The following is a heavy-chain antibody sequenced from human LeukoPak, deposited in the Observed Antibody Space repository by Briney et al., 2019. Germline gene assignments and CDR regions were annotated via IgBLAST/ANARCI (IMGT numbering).Heavy chain of an antibody. Sequence: PSETLSFTCAVSGGSISSSNWWSWVRQSPGKGLEWIGEIYHSGSTNYNPSLKSRVTISVDKSKNQFSLKLSSVTAADTAVYYCASGGSDGSEYYFDYWGQGTLVTVSS. CDR3: ASGGSDGSEYYFDY. V-gene: IGHV4-4*02. D-gene: IGHD5-24*01. CDR2: IYHSGST. CDR1: GGSISSSNW. J-gene: IGHJ4*02.